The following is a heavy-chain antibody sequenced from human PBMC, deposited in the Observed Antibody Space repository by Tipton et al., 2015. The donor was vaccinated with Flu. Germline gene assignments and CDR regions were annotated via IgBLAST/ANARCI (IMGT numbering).Heavy chain of an antibody. Sequence: TLSLTCTVSGDSIRSDYYWGWIRQPPGKGLEWIGCVYHGGTTYYNPSLKSRVAISLDTFQNQFSLKLTSVTAADTAVYYCATTTYYYGSGSHDYWGQGTLVTVSS. CDR3: ATTTYYYGSGSHDY. J-gene: IGHJ4*02. D-gene: IGHD3-10*01. CDR2: VYHGGTT. CDR1: GDSIRSDYY. V-gene: IGHV4-38-2*02.